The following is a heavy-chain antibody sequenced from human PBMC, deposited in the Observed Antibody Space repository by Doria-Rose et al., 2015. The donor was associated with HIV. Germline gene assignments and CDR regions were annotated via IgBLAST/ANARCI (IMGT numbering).Heavy chain of an antibody. CDR3: ARIKSSRWYHKYYFDF. CDR1: GVSLSSPGMG. V-gene: IGHV2-26*01. D-gene: IGHD6-13*01. J-gene: IGHJ4*02. CDR2: NFSDDER. Sequence: QVQLVQSGPVLVKPTETLTLTCTVSGVSLSSPGMGVSWIRQPPGQALEWLASNFSDDERSYKTSLKSTLTISRGTSKSQVVLTMTDMDPVDTATYYCARIKSSRWYHKYYFDFWGQGTLVIVSA.